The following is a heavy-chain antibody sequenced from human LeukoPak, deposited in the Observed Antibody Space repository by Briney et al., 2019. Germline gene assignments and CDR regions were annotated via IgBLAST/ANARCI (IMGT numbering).Heavy chain of an antibody. D-gene: IGHD6-19*01. CDR1: GFTFSSYA. CDR3: ARGYSSGLHFDY. Sequence: GGSLRLSCAASGFTFSSYAMSWVRQAPGKGLEWVSAISGSGGSTYYADSVKGRFTISRDNSKNTLYLQMNSLRAEDTAVYYCARGYSSGLHFDYWGQGTLVTVSS. CDR2: ISGSGGST. J-gene: IGHJ4*02. V-gene: IGHV3-23*01.